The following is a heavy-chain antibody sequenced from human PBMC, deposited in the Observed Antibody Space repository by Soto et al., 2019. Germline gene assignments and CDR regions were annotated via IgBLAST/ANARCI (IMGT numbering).Heavy chain of an antibody. CDR1: GGSISNDY. CDR2: VYKGGGI. Sequence: PSETLSLTCRVSGGSISNDYWTWIRQPPGKGLEWIGYVYKGGGINYNPSLKSRVTISVDTSNNQFSLKLSSVTAADTAVYYCARASYDRSGYAVDPWGQGTLVTV. J-gene: IGHJ5*02. V-gene: IGHV4-4*09. CDR3: ARASYDRSGYAVDP. D-gene: IGHD3-22*01.